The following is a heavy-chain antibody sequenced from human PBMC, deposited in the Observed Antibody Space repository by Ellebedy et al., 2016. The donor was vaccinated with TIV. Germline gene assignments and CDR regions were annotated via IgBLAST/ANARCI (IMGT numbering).Heavy chain of an antibody. V-gene: IGHV4-59*01. Sequence: PSGTLSLTCTVSGGSINNYYWSWIRQPPGKGLEWIGYIYYSGGTHYNPSFKSRVTISVDTSKSQFSLKLSSVTAADTAVYYCARTKAVAGTFCFDYWGQGTLVTVSS. CDR3: ARTKAVAGTFCFDY. CDR1: GGSINNYY. CDR2: IYYSGGT. D-gene: IGHD6-13*01. J-gene: IGHJ4*02.